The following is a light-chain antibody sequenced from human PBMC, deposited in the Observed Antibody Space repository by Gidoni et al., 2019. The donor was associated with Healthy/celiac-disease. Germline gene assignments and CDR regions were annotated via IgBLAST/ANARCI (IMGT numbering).Light chain of an antibody. CDR2: DAS. J-gene: IGKJ4*01. CDR3: QQRSNWLT. Sequence: ESVLTQAPATLSLSPGERATLSCRASQSVSSYLAWYQHKPGQAPRLLIYDASKRATGLPARFSGSGSGTDFTLSISSLVPEDFAVYFCQQRSNWLTFGGGTKVEIK. CDR1: QSVSSY. V-gene: IGKV3-11*01.